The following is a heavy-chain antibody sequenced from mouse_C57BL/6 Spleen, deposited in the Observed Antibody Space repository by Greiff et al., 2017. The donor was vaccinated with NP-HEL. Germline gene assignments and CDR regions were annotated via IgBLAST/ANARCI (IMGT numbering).Heavy chain of an antibody. J-gene: IGHJ4*01. CDR2: ISYDGSN. D-gene: IGHD4-1*01. CDR3: ARDGTGDDYAMDY. V-gene: IGHV3-6*01. Sequence: EVKLQESGPGLVKPSQSLSLTCSVTGYSITSGYYWNWIRQFPGNKLEWMGYISYDGSNNYNPSLKNRISITRDTSKNQFFLKLNSVTTEDTATYYCARDGTGDDYAMDYWGQGTSVTVSS. CDR1: GYSITSGYY.